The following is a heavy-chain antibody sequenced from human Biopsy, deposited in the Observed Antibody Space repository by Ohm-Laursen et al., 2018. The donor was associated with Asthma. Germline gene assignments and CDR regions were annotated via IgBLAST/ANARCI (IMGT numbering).Heavy chain of an antibody. V-gene: IGHV1-69*01. CDR1: GGTFNTYV. Sequence: SSVKVSCKSLGGTFNTYVIGWVRQAPGQGLEWMGGINSVFGTTTYPQKFQDRVAITADDSMSTVYMELSSLRSEDTAVYYCARKAGSCISRTCYSLDFWGQGTLVTVSS. J-gene: IGHJ4*02. D-gene: IGHD2-2*01. CDR3: ARKAGSCISRTCYSLDF. CDR2: INSVFGTT.